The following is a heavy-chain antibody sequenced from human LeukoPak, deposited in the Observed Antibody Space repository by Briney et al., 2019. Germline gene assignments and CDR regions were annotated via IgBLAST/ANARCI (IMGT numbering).Heavy chain of an antibody. V-gene: IGHV3-23*01. J-gene: IGHJ4*02. Sequence: GGSLRLSCAVSGITLSNYGMSWVRQAPGKGLEWVAGISDSGGTTSYADSVKGRFTISRDNSKDTLYLQMSSLRAEDTAVYYCAKRPSDYGDYVSYFDYWGQGTLVTVSS. CDR3: AKRPSDYGDYVSYFDY. D-gene: IGHD4-17*01. CDR2: ISDSGGTT. CDR1: GITLSNYG.